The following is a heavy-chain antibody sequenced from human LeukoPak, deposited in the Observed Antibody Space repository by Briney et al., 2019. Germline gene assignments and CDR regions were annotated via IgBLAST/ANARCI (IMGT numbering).Heavy chain of an antibody. CDR2: INHSGST. CDR1: GGSFSGYY. V-gene: IGHV4-34*01. Sequence: SETLSLTCAVYGGSFSGYYWSWIRQPPGKGLEWIGEINHSGSTNYNPSLKSRVTISVDTSKNQFSLKLSSVTAADTVVYYCARGRLLRFSFDPWGQGTLVTVSS. CDR3: ARGRLLRFSFDP. D-gene: IGHD3-3*01. J-gene: IGHJ5*02.